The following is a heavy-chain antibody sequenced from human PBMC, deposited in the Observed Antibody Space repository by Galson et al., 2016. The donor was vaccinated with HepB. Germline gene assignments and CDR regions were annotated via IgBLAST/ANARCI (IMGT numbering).Heavy chain of an antibody. CDR3: ARVFGADYGGIWYSDL. V-gene: IGHV3-7*01. J-gene: IGHJ2*01. CDR2: IKGDGSEK. CDR1: GFILTNYW. Sequence: SLRLSCAVSGFILTNYWMTWVRQAPGKGLEWVAIIKGDGSEKYYVGSVEGRFTISRDNPKNSVYLQMTSLRAEDTALYYCARVFGADYGGIWYSDLWGRGTLSLSPQ. D-gene: IGHD4-23*01.